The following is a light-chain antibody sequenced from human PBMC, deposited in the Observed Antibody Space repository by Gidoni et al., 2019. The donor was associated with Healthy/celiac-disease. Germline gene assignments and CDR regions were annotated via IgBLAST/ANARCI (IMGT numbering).Light chain of an antibody. J-gene: IGLJ3*02. V-gene: IGLV6-57*04. Sequence: NSMLTQPHSVSESPGKTVTISCTRSSGSIASNYVQWSQPRPGSAPTTVIYEDNQKPSGLPDRFSGSIDRSSNSASLTISGLKTEDEADYYCQSYDSSNHWVFGGGTKLTVL. CDR2: EDN. CDR1: SGSIASNY. CDR3: QSYDSSNHWV.